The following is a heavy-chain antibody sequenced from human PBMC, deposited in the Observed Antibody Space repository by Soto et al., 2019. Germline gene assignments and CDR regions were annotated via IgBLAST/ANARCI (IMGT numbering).Heavy chain of an antibody. CDR2: IWYDGSNK. CDR1: GFTFSSYG. CDR3: AREEEWGLPVDY. V-gene: IGHV3-33*01. Sequence: QVQLVESGGGVVQPGRSLRLSCAASGFTFSSYGMHWVRQAPGKGLEWVAVIWYDGSNKYYADSVKGRFTISRDNSKNTLYLQMNSLRAEDTAVYYCAREEEWGLPVDYWGQGTLVTVSS. D-gene: IGHD1-26*01. J-gene: IGHJ4*02.